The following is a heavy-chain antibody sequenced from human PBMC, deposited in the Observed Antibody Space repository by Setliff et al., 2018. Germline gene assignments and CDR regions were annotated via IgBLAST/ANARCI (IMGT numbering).Heavy chain of an antibody. J-gene: IGHJ6*02. Sequence: PGESLKISCKGSGYSFTSYWIGWVRQMPGKGLEWMGIIYPGDSDTRYGPSFQGQVTISADKSISTAYLQWSSLKASDTATYYCARVTPDYYYYYGMDVWGQGTTVTVSS. V-gene: IGHV5-51*01. D-gene: IGHD5-18*01. CDR1: GYSFTSYW. CDR2: IYPGDSDT. CDR3: ARVTPDYYYYYGMDV.